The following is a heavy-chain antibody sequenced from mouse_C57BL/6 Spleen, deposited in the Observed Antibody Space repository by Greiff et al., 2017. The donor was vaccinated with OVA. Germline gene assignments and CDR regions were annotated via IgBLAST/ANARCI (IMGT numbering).Heavy chain of an antibody. J-gene: IGHJ2*01. D-gene: IGHD2-4*01. Sequence: EVQLQQSGPELVKPGASVKISCKASGYSFTGYYMNWVKQSPEKSLEWIGEINPSTGGTTYNQKFKAKATLTVDKSSSTAYMQLKSLTSEDSAVYYCARRDYDFYYFDYWGQGTTLTVSS. CDR3: ARRDYDFYYFDY. V-gene: IGHV1-42*01. CDR2: INPSTGGT. CDR1: GYSFTGYY.